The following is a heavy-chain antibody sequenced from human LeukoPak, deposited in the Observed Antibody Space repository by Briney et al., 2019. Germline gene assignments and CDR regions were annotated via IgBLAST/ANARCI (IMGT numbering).Heavy chain of an antibody. CDR1: GFIFTSYW. CDR2: IYPGDSDT. V-gene: IGHV5-51*01. J-gene: IGHJ4*02. CDR3: ARSRRSYYFDY. Sequence: GESLQISCKGSGFIFTSYWIGWVRQLHGKGLEWMGIIYPGDSDTRYSPSFQGQVTISADKSISTAYLQWSSLKASDTAMYYCARSRRSYYFDYWGQGTLVTVSS.